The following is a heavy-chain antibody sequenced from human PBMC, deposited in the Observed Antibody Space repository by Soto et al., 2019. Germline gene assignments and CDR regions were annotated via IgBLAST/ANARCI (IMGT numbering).Heavy chain of an antibody. CDR3: AKRSYQSSRTSYDSSGYYYDY. CDR1: GFTFSSYA. CDR2: ISGSGGST. D-gene: IGHD3-22*01. Sequence: GGSLRLSCAASGFTFSSYAMSWVRQAPGKGLEWVSAISGSGGSTYYADSVKGRFTISRDNSKNTLYLQMNSLRAEDTAVYYCAKRSYQSSRTSYDSSGYYYDYWGQGTLVTVSS. V-gene: IGHV3-23*01. J-gene: IGHJ4*02.